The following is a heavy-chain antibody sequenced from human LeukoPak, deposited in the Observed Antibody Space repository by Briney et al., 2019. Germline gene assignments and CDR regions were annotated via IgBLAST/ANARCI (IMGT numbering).Heavy chain of an antibody. D-gene: IGHD6-13*01. CDR3: ARDQGSLTRSWYTGD. CDR2: INPYSGDT. V-gene: IGHV1-2*06. Sequence: GASVKVSCKASGYTFTGYHIHWVRQAPGQGLEWMGRINPYSGDTNFAQKFQGRVTMTRDTSITTAYMDLSSLTPDDTAVYFCARDQGSLTRSWYTGDWGQGPQVTVSS. J-gene: IGHJ4*02. CDR1: GYTFTGYH.